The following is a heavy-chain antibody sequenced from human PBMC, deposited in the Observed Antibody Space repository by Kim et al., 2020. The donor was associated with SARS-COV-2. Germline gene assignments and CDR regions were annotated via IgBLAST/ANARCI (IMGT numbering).Heavy chain of an antibody. J-gene: IGHJ4*02. V-gene: IGHV4-39*01. CDR3: ATNTAPSSYYDFWSGYYTPLDY. D-gene: IGHD3-3*01. Sequence: SETLSLTCTVSGGSISSSSYYWGWIRQPPGKGLEWIGSIHYSGSTYYNPSLKSRVTISVDTSKNQFSLKLSSVTAADTAVYYCATNTAPSSYYDFWSGYYTPLDYWGQGTLVTVSS. CDR1: GGSISSSSYY. CDR2: IHYSGST.